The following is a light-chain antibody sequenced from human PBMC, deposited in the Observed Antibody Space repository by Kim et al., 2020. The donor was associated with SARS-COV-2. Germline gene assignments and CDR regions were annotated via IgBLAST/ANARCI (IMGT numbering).Light chain of an antibody. Sequence: SSELTQDPAVSVALGQTVRITCQGDSLRSYYASWYQQKPGQAPVLVIYGKNNRPSGIPARFFGPTPGNPASLTFPGPQAKVGVAFYCNPRDSMGNHLVFG. J-gene: IGLJ2*01. V-gene: IGLV3-19*01. CDR3: NPRDSMGNHLV. CDR2: GKN. CDR1: SLRSYY.